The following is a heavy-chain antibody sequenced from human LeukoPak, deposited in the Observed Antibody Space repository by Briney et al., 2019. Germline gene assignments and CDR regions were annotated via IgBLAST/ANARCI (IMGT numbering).Heavy chain of an antibody. J-gene: IGHJ4*02. CDR2: IYYSGST. D-gene: IGHD3-10*01. V-gene: IGHV4-39*01. Sequence: SETLSPTCTVSGGSISSSSYYWGWIRQPPGKGLEWIGSIYYSGSTYYNPSLKSRVTISVDTSKNQFSLKLSSVTAADTAVYYCARPYYGSGGYYTYFDYWGQGTLVTVSS. CDR3: ARPYYGSGGYYTYFDY. CDR1: GGSISSSSYY.